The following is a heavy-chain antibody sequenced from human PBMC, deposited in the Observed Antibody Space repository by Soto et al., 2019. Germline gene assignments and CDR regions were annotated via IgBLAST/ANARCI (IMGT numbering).Heavy chain of an antibody. V-gene: IGHV3-33*01. CDR3: ARDVKAVAGLDS. D-gene: IGHD6-19*01. CDR2: IWHDGSYR. CDR1: GFTFNKYG. J-gene: IGHJ4*02. Sequence: VQLVESGGAVVQPGTSLRLSCSASGFTFNKYGMHWVRQVPGKGLEWVANIWHDGSYRYYADSVKGRYTISRDNSNNMLHLEMNSLRADDTGIYFCARDVKAVAGLDSWGQGTPVTVS.